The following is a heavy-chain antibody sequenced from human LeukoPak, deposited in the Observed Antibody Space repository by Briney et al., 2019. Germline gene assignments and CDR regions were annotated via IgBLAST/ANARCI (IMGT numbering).Heavy chain of an antibody. CDR1: GFTFSSYT. J-gene: IGHJ5*02. D-gene: IGHD3-10*01. V-gene: IGHV3-30*04. CDR2: ISYDGSNK. CDR3: AKDGPATNNYYGSGSYILGGWFDP. Sequence: PGGSLRLSCAASGFTFSSYTMHWVRQAPGKGLEWVAVISYDGSNKYYADSVKGRFTISRDNSKNTLYLQMNSLRAEGTAVYYCAKDGPATNNYYGSGSYILGGWFDPWGQGTLVTVSS.